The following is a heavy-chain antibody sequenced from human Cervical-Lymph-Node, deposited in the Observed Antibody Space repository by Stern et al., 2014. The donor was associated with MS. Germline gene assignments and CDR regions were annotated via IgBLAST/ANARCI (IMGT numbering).Heavy chain of an antibody. J-gene: IGHJ4*02. CDR2: ISSGSSYI. V-gene: IGHV3-21*01. CDR1: GFTFSNFN. D-gene: IGHD3-16*01. Sequence: EVQLVESGGGLVKPGGSLRLSCAASGFTFSNFNMIWVRQAPGRGLEWVSSISSGSSYIYYADSVKGRFTISRDNAKNSLYLQMNSLRAEDTGVYYCARDGTFGGLTAFDSWGQGTLVTVSS. CDR3: ARDGTFGGLTAFDS.